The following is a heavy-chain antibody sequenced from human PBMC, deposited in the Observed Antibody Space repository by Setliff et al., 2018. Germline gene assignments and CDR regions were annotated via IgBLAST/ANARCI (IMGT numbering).Heavy chain of an antibody. V-gene: IGHV4-61*02. J-gene: IGHJ4*02. CDR1: GGSISSGAYY. D-gene: IGHD3-9*01. CDR2: IHASGSP. Sequence: PSETLSLTCTVSGGSISSGAYYWSWIRQPAGKAPEWIGRIHASGSPSYNPPLNSRVTMSLDTSTNQFFLRLSSVTAADTAVYYCARERYFDWFFEYWGRGTLVTSPQ. CDR3: ARERYFDWFFEY.